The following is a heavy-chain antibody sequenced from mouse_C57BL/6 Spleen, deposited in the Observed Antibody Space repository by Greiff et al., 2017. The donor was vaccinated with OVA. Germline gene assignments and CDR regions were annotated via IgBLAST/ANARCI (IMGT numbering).Heavy chain of an antibody. CDR3: TRLGYDYDGGFAMDY. D-gene: IGHD2-4*01. Sequence: VQLQQSGAELVRPGASVTLSCKASGYTFTDYEMHWVKQTPVHGLEWIGAIDPETGGTAYNQKFQGKAILTADESSSTAYMELRSLTSEDSAVYYCTRLGYDYDGGFAMDYWGQGTSVTVSS. CDR1: GYTFTDYE. J-gene: IGHJ4*01. V-gene: IGHV1-15*01. CDR2: IDPETGGT.